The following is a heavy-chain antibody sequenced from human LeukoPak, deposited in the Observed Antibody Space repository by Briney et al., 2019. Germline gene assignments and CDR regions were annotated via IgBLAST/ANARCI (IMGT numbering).Heavy chain of an antibody. J-gene: IGHJ4*02. CDR1: GFTFSSYS. CDR2: ISSSSSYI. V-gene: IGHV3-21*01. D-gene: IGHD4-17*01. CDR3: AGDAVGTVDY. Sequence: GGSLRLSCAASGFTFSSYSMNWVRQAPGKGLGWVSSISSSSSYIYYADSVKGRFTISRDNAKNSLYLQMNSLRAEDTAVYYCAGDAVGTVDYWGQGTLVTVSS.